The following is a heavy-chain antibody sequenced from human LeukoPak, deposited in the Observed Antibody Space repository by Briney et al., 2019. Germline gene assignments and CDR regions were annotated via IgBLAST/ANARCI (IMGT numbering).Heavy chain of an antibody. CDR1: GGTFSSYA. V-gene: IGHV1-69*13. CDR2: IIPIFGTA. D-gene: IGHD1-26*01. Sequence: ASVKVSCKASGGTFSSYAISWVRQAPGQGLEWIGGIIPIFGTANYAQKFQGRVTITADESTSTAYMELSSLRSEDTAVYYCAREGELLLDYWGQGTLVTVSS. J-gene: IGHJ4*02. CDR3: AREGELLLDY.